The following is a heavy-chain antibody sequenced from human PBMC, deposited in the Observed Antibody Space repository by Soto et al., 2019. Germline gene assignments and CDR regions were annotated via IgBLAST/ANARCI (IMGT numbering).Heavy chain of an antibody. CDR1: GGSVSSGSYY. V-gene: IGHV4-61*01. CDR2: MYYSGST. J-gene: IGHJ3*02. Sequence: SETLSLTCTVSGGSVSSGSYYWSWIRQPPGKGLEWIGYMYYSGSTNYNPSLRSRVTISLDTSKNQFSLKLSSVTAADTAVYFCARTRDFWSGNDAFDIWGQGTMVTVSS. D-gene: IGHD3-3*01. CDR3: ARTRDFWSGNDAFDI.